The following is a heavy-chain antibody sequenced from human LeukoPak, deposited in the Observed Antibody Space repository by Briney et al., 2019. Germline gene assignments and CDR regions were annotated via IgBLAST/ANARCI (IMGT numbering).Heavy chain of an antibody. Sequence: GGSLRLSCAASGFTFSCYAMSWVRQAPGKGLEWVSAISGSGGSTYYADSVKGRFTISRDNSKNTLYLQMNSLRAEDTAVYYCAKFLVVAAAATGTAFDYWGQGTLVTVSS. CDR3: AKFLVVAAAATGTAFDY. D-gene: IGHD2-15*01. J-gene: IGHJ4*02. V-gene: IGHV3-23*01. CDR2: ISGSGGST. CDR1: GFTFSCYA.